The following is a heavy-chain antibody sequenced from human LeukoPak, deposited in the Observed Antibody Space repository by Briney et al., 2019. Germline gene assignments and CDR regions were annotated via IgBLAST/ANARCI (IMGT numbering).Heavy chain of an antibody. CDR3: ARHVGTYFDY. D-gene: IGHD3-10*01. J-gene: IGHJ4*02. CDR2: ISYSGST. V-gene: IGHV4-59*08. CDR1: GASITAYY. Sequence: SETLSLTCTVPGASITAYYWSWIRQPPGMGLECIGYISYSGSTNYNPSLNSRVTLSVDSSGNQFSLKLSSVTAADTAVYYCARHVGTYFDYWGQGTLVTVSS.